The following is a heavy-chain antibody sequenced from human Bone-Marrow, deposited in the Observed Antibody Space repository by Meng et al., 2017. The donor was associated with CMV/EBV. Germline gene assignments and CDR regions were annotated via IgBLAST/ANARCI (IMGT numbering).Heavy chain of an antibody. CDR3: ARDRRYCSSTSCYWGDAFDI. V-gene: IGHV1-2*02. J-gene: IGHJ3*02. CDR1: GYTFTDHF. Sequence: ASVKVSCKASGYTFTDHFFHWVRQAPGQGPEWMGWIQPHTGVTNYAQKFKARITLTRDTSINTGYMELSRLTSDDTAVYYCARDRRYCSSTSCYWGDAFDIWGQGTMVTVSS. D-gene: IGHD2-2*01. CDR2: IQPHTGVT.